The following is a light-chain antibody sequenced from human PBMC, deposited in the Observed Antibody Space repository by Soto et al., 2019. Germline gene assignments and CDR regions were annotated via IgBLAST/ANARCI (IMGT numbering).Light chain of an antibody. Sequence: EIVLTQSPATLSLSPGERATLSFRASQRVSSYLAWYQQKPGQAPRLLIYDASNRATGIPARFSGSGSGTDFTLTISSLEPEDFAVYYCQQRSNFPRTFGQGTNLDIK. J-gene: IGKJ2*01. CDR1: QRVSSY. V-gene: IGKV3-11*01. CDR3: QQRSNFPRT. CDR2: DAS.